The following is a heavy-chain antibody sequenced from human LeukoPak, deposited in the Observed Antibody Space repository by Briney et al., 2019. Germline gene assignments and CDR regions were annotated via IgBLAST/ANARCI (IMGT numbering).Heavy chain of an antibody. Sequence: SETLSLTCTVSGGSISSYYWSWIRQPPGKGLEWIGYIYYSGSTNYNPSLKSRVTISVDTSKNQFSLKLSSVTAADTAVYYCASIDVGYSSSWFLRTPIDYWGQGTLVTVSS. CDR3: ASIDVGYSSSWFLRTPIDY. CDR2: IYYSGST. D-gene: IGHD6-13*01. V-gene: IGHV4-59*12. CDR1: GGSISSYY. J-gene: IGHJ4*02.